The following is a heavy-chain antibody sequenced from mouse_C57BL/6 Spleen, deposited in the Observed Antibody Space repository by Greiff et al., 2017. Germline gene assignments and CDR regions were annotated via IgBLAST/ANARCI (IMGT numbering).Heavy chain of an antibody. CDR3: ARGRCSGYFDV. J-gene: IGHJ1*03. V-gene: IGHV14-2*01. CDR2: IDPEDGKT. CDR1: GFNIKDYY. Sequence: EVQLQQSGAELVKPGASVKLSCTASGFNIKDYYMHWVKQGTEQGLEWIGRIDPEDGKTKYAPKIQGKATITADTSSNTAYLQLSSLTSEDTAVYYCARGRCSGYFDVWGTGTTVTVSS. D-gene: IGHD3-2*02.